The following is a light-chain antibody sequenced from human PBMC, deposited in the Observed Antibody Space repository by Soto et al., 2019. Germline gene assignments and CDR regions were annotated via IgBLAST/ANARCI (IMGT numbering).Light chain of an antibody. Sequence: EIVLTQSPGTLSLSPGEGAPLSCRASRTITSTYLAWYQQKPGQAPRLLIYAASSRATGIPDRFSGSGSGTDLTLTISSLEPEDFAVYYCQQYGGSPPFTFGPGTKVDIK. CDR1: RTITSTY. CDR3: QQYGGSPPFT. J-gene: IGKJ3*01. CDR2: AAS. V-gene: IGKV3-20*01.